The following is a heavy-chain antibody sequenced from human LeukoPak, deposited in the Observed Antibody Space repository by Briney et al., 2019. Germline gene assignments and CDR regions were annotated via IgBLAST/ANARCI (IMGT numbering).Heavy chain of an antibody. D-gene: IGHD3-22*01. CDR3: ARAPSYSDRSGYYYFDS. J-gene: IGHJ4*02. CDR2: INPNSGGT. V-gene: IGHV1-2*02. CDR1: GYTFSDYF. Sequence: ASVKVSCKASGYTFSDYFLHWVRQAPGQGLEWMGWINPNSGGTNSALKFQGRVTMTRDTSVSTAYIELSRLSSDDTAMYYCARAPSYSDRSGYYYFDSWGQGTLVTVSS.